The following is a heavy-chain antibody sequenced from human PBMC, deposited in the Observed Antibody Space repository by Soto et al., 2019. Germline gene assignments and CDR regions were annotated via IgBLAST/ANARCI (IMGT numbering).Heavy chain of an antibody. CDR1: GYTFSVYH. Sequence: QVQLVQSGAEVKKPGASVKVSCKASGYTFSVYHMHWVRQVPGQGLEWMGIINPSGGATSYAQKFQGRVTVTRDTSTNTVYMELSSVRSDDTAVYYCARVTTSAYYYYNYGMDVWGQGTTVTVSS. CDR3: ARVTTSAYYYYNYGMDV. V-gene: IGHV1-46*01. CDR2: INPSGGAT. J-gene: IGHJ6*02. D-gene: IGHD2-2*01.